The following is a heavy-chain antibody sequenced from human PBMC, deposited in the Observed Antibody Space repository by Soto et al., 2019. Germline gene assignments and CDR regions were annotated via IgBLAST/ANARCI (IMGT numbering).Heavy chain of an antibody. D-gene: IGHD3-10*01. CDR3: AAELGFGKLSVV. CDR2: IIPLFGTT. J-gene: IGHJ6*02. Sequence: QVQVVQSGVEERRPGSSVKVSCKASGDTFKNCVISWVRQAPGQGLEWMGGIIPLFGTTDFAQRFQGRLTITTDESTTTAYMELCRLRSEDTATYYCAAELGFGKLSVVWGQGTTVIVSS. V-gene: IGHV1-69*01. CDR1: GDTFKNCV.